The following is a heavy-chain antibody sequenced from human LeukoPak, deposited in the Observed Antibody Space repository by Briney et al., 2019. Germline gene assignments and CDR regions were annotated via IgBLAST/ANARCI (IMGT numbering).Heavy chain of an antibody. CDR1: GFTFSSFA. CDR2: ITSSGPTT. D-gene: IGHD3-16*02. V-gene: IGHV3-23*01. Sequence: PGGSLRLSCLASGFTFSSFAMTWGRQAPGKGPEWVAAITSSGPTTFYSDSLKGRFTISRDNSNNLLFLHITNLRVDDTAVYYCARAPDSVGGRYRNNYFDSWGQGILVSVS. J-gene: IGHJ5*01. CDR3: ARAPDSVGGRYRNNYFDS.